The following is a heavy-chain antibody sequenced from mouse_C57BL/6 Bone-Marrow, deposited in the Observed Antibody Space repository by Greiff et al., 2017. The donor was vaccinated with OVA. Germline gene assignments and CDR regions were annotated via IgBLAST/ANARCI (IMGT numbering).Heavy chain of an antibody. CDR3: ARSGNWDWFAY. CDR2: IYPRSGNT. J-gene: IGHJ3*01. D-gene: IGHD4-1*01. Sequence: VQLQQSGAELARPGASVKLSCKASGYTFTSYGISWVKQRPGQGLEWIGEIYPRSGNTYYNEKFKGKATLTADKSSSTAYMGLRSLTSEDSAVYFCARSGNWDWFAYWGQGTLVTVSA. CDR1: GYTFTSYG. V-gene: IGHV1-81*01.